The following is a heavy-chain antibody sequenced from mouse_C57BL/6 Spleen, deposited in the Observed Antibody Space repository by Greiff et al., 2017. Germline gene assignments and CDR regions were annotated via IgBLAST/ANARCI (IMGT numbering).Heavy chain of an antibody. J-gene: IGHJ4*01. Sequence: VQLQQSGPELVKPGASVKISCKASGYAFSSSWMNWVKQRPGKGLEWIGRIYPGDGDTNYNGKFKGKATLTADKSSSTAYMQLSSLTSEDSAVYFCANYYYGSNYAMDYWGQGTSVTVSS. CDR1: GYAFSSSW. V-gene: IGHV1-82*01. CDR3: ANYYYGSNYAMDY. CDR2: IYPGDGDT. D-gene: IGHD1-1*01.